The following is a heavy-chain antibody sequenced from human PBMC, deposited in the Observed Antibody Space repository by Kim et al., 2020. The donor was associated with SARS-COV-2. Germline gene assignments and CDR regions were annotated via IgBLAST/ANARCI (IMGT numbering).Heavy chain of an antibody. CDR1: GGSISSYY. CDR3: ARHRIDYYDSSGYFDY. CDR2: IYYSGST. Sequence: SETLSLICTVSGGSISSYYWSWIRQPPGKGLEWIGYIYYSGSTKYNPSLKSRVTISVDTSKNQFSLKLSSVTAADTAVYYCARHRIDYYDSSGYFDYWGQGTLVTVSS. D-gene: IGHD3-22*01. V-gene: IGHV4-59*08. J-gene: IGHJ4*02.